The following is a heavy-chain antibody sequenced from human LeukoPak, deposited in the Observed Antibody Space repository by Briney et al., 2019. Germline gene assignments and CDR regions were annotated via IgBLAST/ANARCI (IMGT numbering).Heavy chain of an antibody. CDR1: GFTFSSYG. V-gene: IGHV3-7*03. CDR3: VMIPPNY. CDR2: IKQDGSEK. Sequence: GGSLRLSCAASGFTFSSYGMHWVRQAPGKGLEWVADIKQDGSEKYYVDSVKGRFTISRDNAKNSLYLQMNSLRAEDTAVYYCVMIPPNYWGQGTLVTVSS. D-gene: IGHD2-2*02. J-gene: IGHJ4*02.